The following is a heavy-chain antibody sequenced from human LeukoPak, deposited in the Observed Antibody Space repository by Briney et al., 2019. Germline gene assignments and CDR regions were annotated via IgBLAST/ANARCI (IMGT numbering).Heavy chain of an antibody. V-gene: IGHV3-21*01. CDR2: ISSSSSYI. CDR1: GFTFSSYS. Sequence: GGSLRLSCAASGFTFSSYSMNWVRQAPGKGLEWVSSISSSSSYIYYADSVKGRFTISRDNAKNSLYLQMNSLRAEDTAVYYCARAIYCSSTSCYLGYYYYYGMDVWGQGTTVTVSS. D-gene: IGHD2-2*01. J-gene: IGHJ6*02. CDR3: ARAIYCSSTSCYLGYYYYYGMDV.